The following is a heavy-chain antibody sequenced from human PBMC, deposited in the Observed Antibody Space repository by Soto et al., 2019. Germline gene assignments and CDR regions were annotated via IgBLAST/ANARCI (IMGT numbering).Heavy chain of an antibody. Sequence: AASVKVSCKASGYSFTGYYIHWVRQAPGQGLEWMGWIDPDTGDAASAEQFQGRVTMRKDTSISTVYMELNSLRSDDTAIYYCARVIKIVRAGTVSDFWGQGTLVTVSS. CDR1: GYSFTGYY. V-gene: IGHV1-2*02. D-gene: IGHD2-21*01. J-gene: IGHJ4*02. CDR2: IDPDTGDA. CDR3: ARVIKIVRAGTVSDF.